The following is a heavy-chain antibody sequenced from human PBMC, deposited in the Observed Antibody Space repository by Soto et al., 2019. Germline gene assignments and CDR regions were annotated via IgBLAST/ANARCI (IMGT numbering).Heavy chain of an antibody. CDR1: GYTLTELS. D-gene: IGHD2-15*01. Sequence: GASVKVSCKVSGYTLTELSIHWVQQDTGKGLEWMGGFDPEDGETIYAQKFQGRVTMTEDTSTDTAYMELSSLRSEDTAVYYCATDLTRPNWDIVVDGDPWGQGTLVTVSS. V-gene: IGHV1-24*01. CDR3: ATDLTRPNWDIVVDGDP. J-gene: IGHJ5*02. CDR2: FDPEDGET.